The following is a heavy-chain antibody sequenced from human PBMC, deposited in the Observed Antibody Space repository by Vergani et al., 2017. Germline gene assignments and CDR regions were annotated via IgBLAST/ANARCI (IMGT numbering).Heavy chain of an antibody. V-gene: IGHV5-51*01. J-gene: IGHJ6*02. CDR1: GYSFTSYW. CDR2: IYPGDSDT. D-gene: IGHD3-10*02. Sequence: EVQLVQSGAEVKKPGESLKISCKGSGYSFTSYWIGWVRQMPGKGLEWMGIIYPGDSDTRYSPSFQGQVSISADKSIITAYLQWGSLKASDTAMYYWACHITMSPYYYVWTCGAKGPRSPSP. CDR3: ACHITMSPYYYVWT.